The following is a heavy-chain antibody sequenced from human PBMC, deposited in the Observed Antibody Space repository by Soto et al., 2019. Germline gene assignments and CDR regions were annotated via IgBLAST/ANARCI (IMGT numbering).Heavy chain of an antibody. CDR1: GYSFTSYW. J-gene: IGHJ3*02. V-gene: IGHV5-10-1*01. CDR2: IDPSDSYS. CDR3: ASPLDPYSLGSQSLVAFHI. Sequence: GESLKISCKGSGYSFTSYWINWVRQMPGKGLEWMGRIDPSDSYSKVSPSFEGHVIMSADKSTGTAYLQWSSLKASDTAMYYCASPLDPYSLGSQSLVAFHIWGQGTMVTVSS. D-gene: IGHD3-10*01.